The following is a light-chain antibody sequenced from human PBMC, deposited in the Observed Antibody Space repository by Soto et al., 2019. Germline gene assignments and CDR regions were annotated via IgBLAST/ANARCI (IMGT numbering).Light chain of an antibody. CDR3: EHYNTYPFT. J-gene: IGKJ1*01. CDR1: QSISRW. CDR2: KAS. V-gene: IGKV1-5*03. Sequence: DIQMTQSPSTLSASVGDRVTITCRASQSISRWVAWYQQKPGKGPKLLIYKASNLESGVPSRFSGSGSGREFTLTISSLQPGEFATYYCEHYNTYPFTFGHGTKVDIK.